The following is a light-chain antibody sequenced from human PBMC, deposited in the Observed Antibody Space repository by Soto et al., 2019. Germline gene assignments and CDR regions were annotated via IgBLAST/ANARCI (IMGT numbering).Light chain of an antibody. Sequence: EIVLTQSPATLSLSPGERATRSCRASQSVSSYLAWYQQKPGQAPRLLIYDASNRATGIPARFSGSGSGTDFTLTISSLEPEDFAVYYCQQRSNWPVTFGQGTRVEIK. J-gene: IGKJ1*01. CDR1: QSVSSY. V-gene: IGKV3-11*01. CDR3: QQRSNWPVT. CDR2: DAS.